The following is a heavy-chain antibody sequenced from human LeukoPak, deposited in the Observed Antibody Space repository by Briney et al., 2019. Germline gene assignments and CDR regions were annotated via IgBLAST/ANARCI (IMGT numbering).Heavy chain of an antibody. D-gene: IGHD3-10*01. CDR2: INTNTGNP. V-gene: IGHV7-4-1*02. CDR3: ARVLWFGELSPLDY. J-gene: IGHJ4*02. Sequence: ASVKVSCKASGYTFTSYAMNWVRQAPGQGLEWMGWINTNTGNPTYAQGFTGRFVFSLDTSVSTAYLQISSLKAEDTAVYYCARVLWFGELSPLDYWGQGTLVTVSS. CDR1: GYTFTSYA.